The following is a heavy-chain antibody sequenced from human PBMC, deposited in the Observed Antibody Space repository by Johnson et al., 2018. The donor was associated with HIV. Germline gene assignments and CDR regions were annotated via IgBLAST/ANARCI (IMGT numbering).Heavy chain of an antibody. CDR3: ARVGISDYDLAAFDI. Sequence: LLVESGGGLVQPGRSLRLSCAASGFTFSSYGMHWVRQAPGKGLDWVAVISYDGSNKYYADSVKGRFTISGDSSKNTVFLQMNSLRVEDTAVYFCARVGISDYDLAAFDIWGQGTMVTVSS. CDR2: ISYDGSNK. D-gene: IGHD3-3*01. CDR1: GFTFSSYG. V-gene: IGHV3-30*03. J-gene: IGHJ3*02.